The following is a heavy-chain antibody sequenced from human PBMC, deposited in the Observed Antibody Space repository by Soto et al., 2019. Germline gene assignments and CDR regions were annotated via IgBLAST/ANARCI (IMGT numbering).Heavy chain of an antibody. CDR3: TTDATRGSDAWDI. D-gene: IGHD2-15*01. Sequence: PGGSLRLSCAASGFTFSNALMSWVRQAPGKGLEWVGRIKSKTDGGTTDYAAPVKGRFTISRDGSKNTLYLQMNSLKTEDTAVYYCTTDATRGSDAWDIWGQGPMITFSS. CDR1: GFTFSNAL. V-gene: IGHV3-15*01. CDR2: IKSKTDGGTT. J-gene: IGHJ3*02.